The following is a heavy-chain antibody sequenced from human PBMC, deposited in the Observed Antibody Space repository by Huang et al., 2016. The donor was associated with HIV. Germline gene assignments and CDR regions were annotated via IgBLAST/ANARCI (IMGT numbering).Heavy chain of an antibody. V-gene: IGHV3-30*02. D-gene: IGHD3-10*01. J-gene: IGHJ4*02. CDR3: AKYRCYGSGRGIDY. Sequence: QVQLVESGGGVVQPGGSLRLSCAASGFTFSSYGMHWVRQAPGKGLEWVAFIRYDGSNKYYADSVKGRFTISRDNSKNTLYLQMNSLRAEDTAVYYCAKYRCYGSGRGIDYWGQGTLVTVSS. CDR1: GFTFSSYG. CDR2: IRYDGSNK.